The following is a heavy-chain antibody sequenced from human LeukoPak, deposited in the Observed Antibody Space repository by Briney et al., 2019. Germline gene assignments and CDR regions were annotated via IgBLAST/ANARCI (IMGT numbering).Heavy chain of an antibody. D-gene: IGHD3-10*01. V-gene: IGHV4-39*01. CDR2: IYYSGST. CDR1: GGSISSSSYY. CDR3: ARHVNYGPFN. J-gene: IGHJ4*02. Sequence: SETLSLTCTVSGGSISSSSYYWGWIRQPPGKGLEWIGSIYYSGSTYYNPSLKSRVTISVDTSKNQFSLKLSSVTAADTAVYYCARHVNYGPFNWGQGTLVTVSS.